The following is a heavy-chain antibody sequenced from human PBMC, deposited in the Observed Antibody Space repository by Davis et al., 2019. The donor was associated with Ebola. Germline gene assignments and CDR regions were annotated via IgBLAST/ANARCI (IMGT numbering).Heavy chain of an antibody. V-gene: IGHV4-34*01. Sequence: PSETLSLTCAVYGGSFSGYYWSWIRQPPGKGLEWIGEIYHSGSTNYNPSLKSRVTISVDKSKNQFSLKLSSVTAADTAVYYCARASPLDYWGQGTLVTVSS. J-gene: IGHJ4*02. CDR2: IYHSGST. CDR1: GGSFSGYY. CDR3: ARASPLDY.